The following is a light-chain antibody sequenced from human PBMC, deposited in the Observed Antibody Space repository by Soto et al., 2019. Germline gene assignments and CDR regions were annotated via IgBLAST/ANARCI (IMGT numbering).Light chain of an antibody. J-gene: IGLJ2*01. V-gene: IGLV2-8*01. CDR2: EVT. CDR3: SSYAGSNNVI. CDR1: SSDVGGNNY. Sequence: QSVLTQPPSASGSPGQSVAISCTGTSSDVGGNNYVSWYQQHPGKAPKLMVYEVTKRPSGVPDRFSGSKSGNTACLTVSGLQAEDEADYYCSSYAGSNNVIFGGGTKLTVL.